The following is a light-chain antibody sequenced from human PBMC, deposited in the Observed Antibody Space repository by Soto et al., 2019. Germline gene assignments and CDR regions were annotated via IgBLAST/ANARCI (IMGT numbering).Light chain of an antibody. Sequence: DIQMTQSPSTLSASVGDRVTITCRASQSISSWLAWYQQKPGKAPKLLIYDASSLESGVPSRFSGSGSGTEFTLTISSLQPDDFATYYCQQYNSYSTTVGGGTKVEIK. CDR3: QQYNSYSTT. CDR1: QSISSW. J-gene: IGKJ4*01. CDR2: DAS. V-gene: IGKV1-5*01.